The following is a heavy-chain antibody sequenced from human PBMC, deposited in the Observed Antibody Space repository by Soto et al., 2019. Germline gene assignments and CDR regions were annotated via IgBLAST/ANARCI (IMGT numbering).Heavy chain of an antibody. CDR2: IIPILGIA. V-gene: IGHV1-69*04. CDR3: ARDRERPRGFQGFDP. CDR1: GGTFSSYT. J-gene: IGHJ5*02. Sequence: ASVKVSCKASGGTFSSYTISWVRQAPGQGLEWMGRIIPILGIANYAQKFQGRVTITADKSTSTAYMELSSLRSEDTAVYYCARDRERPRGFQGFDPWGQGTLVTVSS. D-gene: IGHD1-1*01.